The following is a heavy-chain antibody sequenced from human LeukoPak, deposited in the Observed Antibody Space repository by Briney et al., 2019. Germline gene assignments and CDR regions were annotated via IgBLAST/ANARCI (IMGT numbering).Heavy chain of an antibody. J-gene: IGHJ3*02. D-gene: IGHD3-16*02. Sequence: ETLSLTCTVSGGSISSSSYYRGWIRQPPGKGLEWIGSIYYSGSTYYNPSLKSRVTISVDTSKNQFSLKLSSVTAADTAVYYCARYDYVWGSYRYTEAFDIWGQGTMVTVSS. CDR2: IYYSGST. V-gene: IGHV4-39*01. CDR3: ARYDYVWGSYRYTEAFDI. CDR1: GGSISSSSYY.